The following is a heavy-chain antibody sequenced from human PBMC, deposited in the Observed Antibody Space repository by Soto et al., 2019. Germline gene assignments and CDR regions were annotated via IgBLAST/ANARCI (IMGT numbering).Heavy chain of an antibody. J-gene: IGHJ4*02. CDR2: ISSSSSTI. CDR3: AIPYCSSTSCYAFDY. V-gene: IGHV3-48*01. CDR1: GFTFSSYS. D-gene: IGHD2-2*01. Sequence: PGGSLRLSCAASGFTFSSYSMNWVRQAPGKGLEWVSYISSSSSTIYYADSVKGRFTISRDNAKNSLYLQMNSLRAEDTAVYYCAIPYCSSTSCYAFDYWGQGTLVTGSS.